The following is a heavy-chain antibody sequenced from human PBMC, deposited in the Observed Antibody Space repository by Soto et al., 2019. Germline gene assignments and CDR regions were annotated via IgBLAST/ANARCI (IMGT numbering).Heavy chain of an antibody. CDR3: ARGPRVDYYDIGFDY. J-gene: IGHJ4*02. V-gene: IGHV4-34*01. CDR1: GGSFSGYY. CDR2: INHSGST. D-gene: IGHD3-22*01. Sequence: SETLSLTCAVYGGSFSGYYWTWIRQPPGKGLEWSGEINHSGSTNYNPSLKSRVTISVDTSKNNFCLKLSSVTAADTGVCYSARGPRVDYYDIGFDYWGQGTLVTVSS.